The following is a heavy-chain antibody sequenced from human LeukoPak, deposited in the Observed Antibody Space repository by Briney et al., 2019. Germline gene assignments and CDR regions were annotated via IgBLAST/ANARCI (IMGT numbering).Heavy chain of an antibody. CDR2: ISSSSSYI. CDR1: GFTFSSYS. Sequence: GGSLRLSCAASGFTFSSYSMNWVRQAPGKGLEWVSSISSSSSYIYYADSVKGRFTISRDNAKNSLYLQMNSLRAEDTAVYYCARGIELLTPWWFDPWGQGTLVTVSS. D-gene: IGHD2-15*01. CDR3: ARGIELLTPWWFDP. J-gene: IGHJ5*02. V-gene: IGHV3-21*01.